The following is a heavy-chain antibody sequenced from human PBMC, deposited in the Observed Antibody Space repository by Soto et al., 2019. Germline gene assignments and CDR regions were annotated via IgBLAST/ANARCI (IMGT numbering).Heavy chain of an antibody. CDR3: ARVDPSVPDAFDI. D-gene: IGHD1-1*01. CDR2: IIPIFGTA. Sequence: PLNLSWKASGGGNSGYPVGWGRLTPGQGLEWMGGIIPIFGTANYAQKFQGRVTITADESTSTAYMELSSLRSEDTAVYYCARVDPSVPDAFDIWGQGTMVTVS. J-gene: IGHJ3*02. CDR1: GGGNSGYP. V-gene: IGHV1-69*01.